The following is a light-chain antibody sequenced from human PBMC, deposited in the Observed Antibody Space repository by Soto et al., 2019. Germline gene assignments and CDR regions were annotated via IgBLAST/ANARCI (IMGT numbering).Light chain of an antibody. V-gene: IGKV3-11*01. J-gene: IGKJ4*01. CDR1: QSISSY. CDR2: DAS. Sequence: EIVLTQSPATLSLSPGDRATLSCRASQSISSYLAWYQQKPGQAPRLLIYDASKRAAGIPARYSASGSGTDFTLTIPSLEPEDFAVYYCQQRSNWPSTFGGGTKVEIQ. CDR3: QQRSNWPST.